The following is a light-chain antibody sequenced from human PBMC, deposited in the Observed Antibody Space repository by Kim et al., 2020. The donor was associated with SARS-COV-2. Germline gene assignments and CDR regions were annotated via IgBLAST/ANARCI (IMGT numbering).Light chain of an antibody. Sequence: GERATRACRASKSVASNLAWHQQKTGQATRLLSYGASTRATGIPARGRGSGSGTEFTLNIRSLQSEDFAVYYGQQYNNCPPKIGQGTKVDIK. CDR3: QQYNNCPPK. J-gene: IGKJ1*01. V-gene: IGKV3-15*01. CDR1: KSVASN. CDR2: GAS.